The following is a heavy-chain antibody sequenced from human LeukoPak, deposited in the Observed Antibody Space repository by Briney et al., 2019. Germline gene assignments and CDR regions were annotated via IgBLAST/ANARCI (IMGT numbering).Heavy chain of an antibody. J-gene: IGHJ5*02. V-gene: IGHV4-4*08. Sequence: SETLSLTCIVSGGSISIYYWNWIRQPPGKGLEWIGYIYNSGSTDYNPSLKRRVTISADTSNNQFSLKLTSVTPALTAEYYCARDRELGSWGQGILVTVSS. CDR3: ARDRELGS. D-gene: IGHD3-10*01. CDR2: IYNSGST. CDR1: GGSISIYY.